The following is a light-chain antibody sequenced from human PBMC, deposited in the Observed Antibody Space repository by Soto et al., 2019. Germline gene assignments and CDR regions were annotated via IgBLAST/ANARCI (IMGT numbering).Light chain of an antibody. J-gene: IGKJ3*01. V-gene: IGKV3-20*01. CDR1: QSVSSSF. CDR3: QQYGSSVFS. Sequence: EMVLTQSPGTLSLSPGERATLSCRASQSVSSSFLAWYQQKPGQAPRLLIYAASRRATGIPDRFSGSGSGTDFTLTISRLEPEDFAVYYCQQYGSSVFSFGPGTKVDIK. CDR2: AAS.